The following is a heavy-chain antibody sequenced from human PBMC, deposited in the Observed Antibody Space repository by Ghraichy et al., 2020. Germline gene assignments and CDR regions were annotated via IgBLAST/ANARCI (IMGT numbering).Heavy chain of an antibody. CDR2: ISSSSGDI. D-gene: IGHD1-26*01. V-gene: IGHV3-48*02. J-gene: IGHJ4*02. CDR1: GFTFSSYS. CDR3: ARDYAGATPFDY. Sequence: GGSLRLSCAASGFTFSSYSMNWVRQGPGQGLEWISYISSSSGDIYYADSVKGRFTISGDNAKKSLYLQMNSLRDEDTALYYCARDYAGATPFDYWGLGTQVTVSS.